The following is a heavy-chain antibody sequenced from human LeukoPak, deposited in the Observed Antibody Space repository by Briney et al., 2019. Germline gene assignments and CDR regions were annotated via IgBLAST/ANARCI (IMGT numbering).Heavy chain of an antibody. Sequence: SETLCLTCAVYGGSFSGYYWSWIRQPPGKGLEWIGEINHAGSTNYNPSPKSRVTISVDTSKNQFSLKLSSVTAADTAVYYCARAPRSGSYSLGVYYYMDVWGKGTALIVSS. CDR2: INHAGST. J-gene: IGHJ6*03. D-gene: IGHD3-10*01. V-gene: IGHV4-34*01. CDR1: GGSFSGYY. CDR3: ARAPRSGSYSLGVYYYMDV.